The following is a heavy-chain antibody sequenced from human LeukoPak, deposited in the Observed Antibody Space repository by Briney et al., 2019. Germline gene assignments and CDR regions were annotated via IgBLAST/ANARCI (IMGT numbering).Heavy chain of an antibody. Sequence: GRSLRLSCAASGFTFSSYGMHWVRQAPGKGLEWVAATWYDGSNKYYADSVKGRFAISRDNSKNTLYLQMNSLRAEDTAVYFCARGGHCSTTSCSNYDGMDVWGQGTTLTVSS. J-gene: IGHJ6*02. V-gene: IGHV3-33*01. D-gene: IGHD2-2*01. CDR1: GFTFSSYG. CDR2: TWYDGSNK. CDR3: ARGGHCSTTSCSNYDGMDV.